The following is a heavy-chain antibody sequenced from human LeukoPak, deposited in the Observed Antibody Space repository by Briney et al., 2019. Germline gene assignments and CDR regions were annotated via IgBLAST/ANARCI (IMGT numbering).Heavy chain of an antibody. D-gene: IGHD3-9*01. CDR1: GFTFSNYA. V-gene: IGHV3-23*01. CDR2: ILGSGGST. J-gene: IGHJ4*02. CDR3: AKWGDYDVLTGYYVPDY. Sequence: GASLRLSCAASGFTFSNYAMSWVRQAPGEGLKWVSAILGSGGSTYYADSVKGRFTVSRDNSKSTLYLQMNSLRAEDTALYYCAKWGDYDVLTGYYVPDYWGQGTLVTVSS.